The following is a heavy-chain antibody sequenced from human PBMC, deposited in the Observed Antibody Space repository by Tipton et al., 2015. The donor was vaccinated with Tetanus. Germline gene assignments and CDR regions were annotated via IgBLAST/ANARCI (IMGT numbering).Heavy chain of an antibody. CDR2: IWYDGSNK. Sequence: SLRLSCAASGFTFSDHYMDWVRQAPGKGLEWVAVIWYDGSNKYYADSVKGRFTISRDNSKNTLYLQMNSLRAEDTAVYYCARDSRGQPKVLASIAARRGLDYWGQGTLVTVSS. CDR3: ARDSRGQPKVLASIAARRGLDY. CDR1: GFTFSDHY. J-gene: IGHJ4*02. V-gene: IGHV3-33*08. D-gene: IGHD6-6*01.